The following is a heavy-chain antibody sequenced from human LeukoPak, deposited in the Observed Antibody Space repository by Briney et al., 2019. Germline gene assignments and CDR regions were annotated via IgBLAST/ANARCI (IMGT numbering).Heavy chain of an antibody. J-gene: IGHJ6*02. CDR2: IIPIFGTA. CDR1: GGTFSSYA. Sequence: SVKVSCKASGGTFSSYAISWVRQAPGQGLEWMGGIIPIFGTANYAQKFQGRVTITRDTSASTAYMELSSLRSEDTAVYYCAREGLRFLEWLDYYGMDVWGQGTTVTVSS. D-gene: IGHD3-3*01. V-gene: IGHV1-69*05. CDR3: AREGLRFLEWLDYYGMDV.